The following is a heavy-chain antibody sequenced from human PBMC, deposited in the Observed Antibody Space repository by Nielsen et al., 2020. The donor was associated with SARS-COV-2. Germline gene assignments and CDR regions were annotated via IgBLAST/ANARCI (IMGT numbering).Heavy chain of an antibody. CDR2: LSYDGSNK. V-gene: IGHV3-30*18. CDR1: GFTFSTYG. J-gene: IGHJ4*02. Sequence: GESLRLSCAASGFTFSTYGMHWVRQAPGKGLEWVAALSYDGSNKYYVDSVKGRFTISRDNSKNTLYLQMSSLREEDTAVYYCAKDWTAIVVVPSGGVDYWGQGTLVTVSS. CDR3: AKDWTAIVVVPSGGVDY. D-gene: IGHD2-15*01.